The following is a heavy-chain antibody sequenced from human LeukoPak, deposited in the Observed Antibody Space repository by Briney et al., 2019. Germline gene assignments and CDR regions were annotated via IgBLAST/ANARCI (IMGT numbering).Heavy chain of an antibody. CDR1: GSSLIEVA. CDR3: AMTDRYAGRPFDY. Sequence: GASVKVSCKVSGSSLIEVAMHWVRQAPGKGLEWWGSFDPEDGEDGETHYAQKFQGRVTMTEDASTDTAYMELTSLSSEDTALYYCAMTDRYAGRPFDYWGQGTLVTVSS. CDR2: FDPEDGEDGET. V-gene: IGHV1-24*01. J-gene: IGHJ4*02. D-gene: IGHD3-9*01.